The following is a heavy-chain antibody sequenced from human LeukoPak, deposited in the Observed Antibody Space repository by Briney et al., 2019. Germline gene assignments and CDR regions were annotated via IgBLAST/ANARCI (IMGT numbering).Heavy chain of an antibody. D-gene: IGHD6-19*01. Sequence: SETLSLTCTVFGGSVSSYYWSWVRQPAGKGREWIGRVFVTGSPNYSPSLKSRVTISLDASKNQLSLRLTSVTAADTAVYYCVRDYSSGWPMSYYNPFIDLWGKGTMVTVSS. CDR3: VRDYSSGWPMSYYNPFIDL. CDR1: GGSVSSYY. CDR2: VFVTGSP. J-gene: IGHJ6*03. V-gene: IGHV4-4*07.